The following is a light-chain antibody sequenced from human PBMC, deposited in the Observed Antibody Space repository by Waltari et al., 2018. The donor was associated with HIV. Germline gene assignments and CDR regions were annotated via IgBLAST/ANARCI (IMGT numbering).Light chain of an antibody. CDR2: AAS. Sequence: DIQLTQSQSFPYASVGDRVSITCRASQGISSYLAWYQQKPGKAPNLLIYAASALQSGVPSRFSGSGYGTEFTLTISSLQPEDFATYYCQQLNGYPFTFGQGTRLEIK. V-gene: IGKV1-9*01. CDR3: QQLNGYPFT. J-gene: IGKJ5*01. CDR1: QGISSY.